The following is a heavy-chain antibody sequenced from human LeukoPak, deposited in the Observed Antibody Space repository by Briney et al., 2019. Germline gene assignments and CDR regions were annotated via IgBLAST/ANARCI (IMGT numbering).Heavy chain of an antibody. J-gene: IGHJ4*02. CDR2: IGESGSYT. Sequence: GGSLRLSCAASGFTFSTYGMHWVRQAPGRGLEWVSSIGESGSYTYYADSVKGRFTVSRDNSECTLYLQMSSLGAEDTALYYCAKDVASGTYYDYWGQGTLVTVSS. V-gene: IGHV3-23*01. D-gene: IGHD1-26*01. CDR1: GFTFSTYG. CDR3: AKDVASGTYYDY.